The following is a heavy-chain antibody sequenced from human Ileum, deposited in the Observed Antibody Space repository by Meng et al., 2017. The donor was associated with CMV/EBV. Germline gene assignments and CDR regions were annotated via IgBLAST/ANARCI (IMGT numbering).Heavy chain of an antibody. CDR2: IDTDGSGT. V-gene: IGHV3-74*01. J-gene: IGHJ4*02. CDR3: TTTFEY. Sequence: EVELVESGGGVVQPGGSLRLSCEASGFIFSNYWMHWVRQTPGKGLVWVARIDTDGSGTSYADSVKVRFTISRDNAKNMAYLQMNSLSVEDTAVYYCTTTFEYWAQGTLVTVSS. D-gene: IGHD1-26*01. CDR1: GFIFSNYW.